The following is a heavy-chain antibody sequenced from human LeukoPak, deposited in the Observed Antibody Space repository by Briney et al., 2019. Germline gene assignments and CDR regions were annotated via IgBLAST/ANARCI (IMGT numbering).Heavy chain of an antibody. CDR2: IIPIFGTA. CDR1: GGTFSSYA. J-gene: IGHJ6*03. D-gene: IGHD4-23*01. Sequence: ASVKVSCKASGGTFSSYAISWVRQAPGQGLEWMGGIIPIFGTANYAQKFQGRVTITADESTSTAYMELSSLRSEDTAVYYCARAFDGGNSDYYMDVWGKGTTVTVSS. CDR3: ARAFDGGNSDYYMDV. V-gene: IGHV1-69*13.